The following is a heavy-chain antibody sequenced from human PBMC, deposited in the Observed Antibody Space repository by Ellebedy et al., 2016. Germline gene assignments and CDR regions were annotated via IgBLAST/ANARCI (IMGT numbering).Heavy chain of an antibody. CDR1: GFAFRNFF. D-gene: IGHD4-17*01. CDR3: YYGHYSGS. J-gene: IGHJ4*02. CDR2: ISGGGDIT. Sequence: GGSLRLSXVASGFAFRNFFMTWVRQAPGGGLEWVSTISGGGDITVFADSVKGRFTISRDNSRNTLYLQMNSLRAEDTAVYYCYYGHYSGSWGQGTLVTVSS. V-gene: IGHV3-23*01.